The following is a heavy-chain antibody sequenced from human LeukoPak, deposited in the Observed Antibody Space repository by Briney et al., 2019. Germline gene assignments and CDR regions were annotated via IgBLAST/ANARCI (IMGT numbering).Heavy chain of an antibody. Sequence: SLKLSCATSGLTLRTFPIHWVRQAPGQGLQLVAVIGNDGYNKYYSDSVRGRFTISRDNSKNTLSLQMDSLTTEDTAVYYCARGAGTTVYYIDVWGKGTTVTVSS. V-gene: IGHV3-30*01. CDR3: ARGAGTTVYYIDV. CDR2: IGNDGYNK. J-gene: IGHJ6*03. CDR1: GLTLRTFP. D-gene: IGHD1-7*01.